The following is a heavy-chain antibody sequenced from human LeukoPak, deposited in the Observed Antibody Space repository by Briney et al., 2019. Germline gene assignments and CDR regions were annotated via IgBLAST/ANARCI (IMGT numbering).Heavy chain of an antibody. D-gene: IGHD3-16*01. J-gene: IGHJ4*02. CDR1: GFTFSSYG. V-gene: IGHV3-30*03. CDR3: ARDPSQHYDYVWGVDY. CDR2: ISYDGSNK. Sequence: GGSLRLSCAASGFTFSSYGMHWVRQAPGKGLEWVAVISYDGSNKYYADSVKGRFTISRDNAKNSLYLQMNSLRAEDTAVYYCARDPSQHYDYVWGVDYWGQGTLVTVSS.